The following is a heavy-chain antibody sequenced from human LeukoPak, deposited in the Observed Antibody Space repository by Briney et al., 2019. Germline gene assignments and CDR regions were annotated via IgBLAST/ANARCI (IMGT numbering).Heavy chain of an antibody. V-gene: IGHV3-74*03. CDR1: GFTFDDSA. CDR3: VRASTTVPNLLDN. D-gene: IGHD4-17*01. Sequence: GGSLRLSCAASGFTFDDSAMHWVRQAPGKGLLWVSRLSGDGSSSKYADSLKGRFTISRDNAKNTLYLQMNSLRVDDTAVYFCVRASTTVPNLLDNWGQGTLVTVSS. J-gene: IGHJ4*02. CDR2: LSGDGSSS.